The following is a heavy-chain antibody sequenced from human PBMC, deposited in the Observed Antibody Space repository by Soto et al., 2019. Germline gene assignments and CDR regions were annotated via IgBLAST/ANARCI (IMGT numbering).Heavy chain of an antibody. CDR1: GYTFTSYY. CDR2: INPSGGST. Sequence: QVQLVQSGAEVKKPGASVKVSCKASGYTFTSYYMHWVRQAPGQGLEWMGIINPSGGSTSYAQKFQGGVTMTRDTSTSTVYMELSSLRSEDTAVYYCARDRGSDCSGGSCYSAFDYWGQGTLVTVSS. J-gene: IGHJ4*02. D-gene: IGHD2-15*01. CDR3: ARDRGSDCSGGSCYSAFDY. V-gene: IGHV1-46*01.